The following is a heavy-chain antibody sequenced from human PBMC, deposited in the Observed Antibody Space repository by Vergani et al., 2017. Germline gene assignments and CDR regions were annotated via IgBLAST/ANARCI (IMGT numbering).Heavy chain of an antibody. CDR3: ARVAGYSYGFYYYMDV. J-gene: IGHJ6*03. V-gene: IGHV3-7*01. D-gene: IGHD5-18*01. CDR1: GFTFSSYW. CDR2: IKQDGSEK. Sequence: EVQLVESGGGLVQPGGSLRLSCAASGFTFSSYWMSWVRQAPGKGLEWVANIKQDGSEKYYVDSVKGRFTISRDNAKNSLYLQMNSLRAEDTAVYYWARVAGYSYGFYYYMDVWGKGTTVTVSS.